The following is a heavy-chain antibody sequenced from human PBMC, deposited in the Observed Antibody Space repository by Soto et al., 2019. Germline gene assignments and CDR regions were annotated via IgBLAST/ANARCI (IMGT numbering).Heavy chain of an antibody. Sequence: GSLRLSCAASGFTFSNYAXTWVRQAPGQGLEWVSGISASGGSTYYADSVKGRFTISRDYSKNTLYLQMNSLRAEDTAVYYCAKHWLVRGYFDYWGQGTLVTVSS. J-gene: IGHJ4*02. CDR2: ISASGGST. CDR3: AKHWLVRGYFDY. V-gene: IGHV3-23*01. D-gene: IGHD6-19*01. CDR1: GFTFSNYA.